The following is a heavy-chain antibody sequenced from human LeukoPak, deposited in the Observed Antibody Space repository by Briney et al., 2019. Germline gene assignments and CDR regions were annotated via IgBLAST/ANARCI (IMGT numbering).Heavy chain of an antibody. D-gene: IGHD3-10*01. CDR3: ARIGVRSVIGVFDY. CDR1: GGSISSSSYY. Sequence: SETLSLTCTVSGGSISSSSYYWGWLRQPPGKGLEWIGSIYYSGSTYYNPSLKSRVTISVDTSKNQFSLKLSSVTATDTAVYYCARIGVRSVIGVFDYWGQGIRVTVSS. V-gene: IGHV4-39*07. CDR2: IYYSGST. J-gene: IGHJ4*02.